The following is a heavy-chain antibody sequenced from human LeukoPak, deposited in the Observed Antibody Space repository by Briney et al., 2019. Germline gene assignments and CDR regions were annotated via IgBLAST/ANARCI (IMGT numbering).Heavy chain of an antibody. Sequence: PSETLSLTRTVSGGSISSHYWSWIRQPPGKGLEWTGYIYYSGSTNYNPSLKSRVTISVDTSKNQFSLKLSSVTAADTAVYYCAREALVGAGGFDYWGQGTLVTVSS. J-gene: IGHJ4*02. CDR3: AREALVGAGGFDY. V-gene: IGHV4-59*11. D-gene: IGHD1-26*01. CDR2: IYYSGST. CDR1: GGSISSHY.